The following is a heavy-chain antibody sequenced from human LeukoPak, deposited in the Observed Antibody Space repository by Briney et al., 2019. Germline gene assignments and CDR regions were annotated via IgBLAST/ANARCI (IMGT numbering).Heavy chain of an antibody. CDR3: AKDLIAGAAHYYGMDV. CDR2: ISYGGSNT. Sequence: PGGSLRLSCVASGFTFSTYGMHWVRQAPGKGLEWVAFISYGGSNTYYADSVKGRFTISRDNSKNTVFLQLNSLRAEDTAVYYSAKDLIAGAAHYYGMDVWGQGTTVTVSS. V-gene: IGHV3-30*02. J-gene: IGHJ6*02. D-gene: IGHD6-13*01. CDR1: GFTFSTYG.